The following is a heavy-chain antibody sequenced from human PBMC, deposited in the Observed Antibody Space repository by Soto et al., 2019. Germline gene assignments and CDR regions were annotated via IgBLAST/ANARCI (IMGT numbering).Heavy chain of an antibody. CDR2: IYYSGST. Sequence: PSETLSLTCSVSGGSISSYYRSWMRQPPGKGLGWIGYIYYSGSTNYNPSLKSRVTISVDTSKNQFSLKLSSVTAADTAVYYCARDTPYTYCSSTSCLNNGMDVWGQGTTVTVSS. J-gene: IGHJ6*02. V-gene: IGHV4-59*01. D-gene: IGHD2-2*01. CDR3: ARDTPYTYCSSTSCLNNGMDV. CDR1: GGSISSYY.